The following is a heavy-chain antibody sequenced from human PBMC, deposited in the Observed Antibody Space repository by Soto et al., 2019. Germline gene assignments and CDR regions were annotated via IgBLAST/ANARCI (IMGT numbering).Heavy chain of an antibody. J-gene: IGHJ6*02. D-gene: IGHD2-2*01. CDR3: ARDWCSSTSCYRGGSDYYGMDV. Sequence: QVQLVQSGAEVKKPGASVKVSCKASGYTFTSYAMHLVRQAPGQRLEWMGWINAGNGNTKYSQKFQGRVTITRDTTASTANMELSSLRSEDTAVYYCARDWCSSTSCYRGGSDYYGMDVWGQGTTVTVSS. CDR1: GYTFTSYA. V-gene: IGHV1-3*01. CDR2: INAGNGNT.